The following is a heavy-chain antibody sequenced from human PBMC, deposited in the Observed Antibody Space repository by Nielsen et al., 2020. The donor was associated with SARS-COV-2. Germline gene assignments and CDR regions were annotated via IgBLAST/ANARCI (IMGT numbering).Heavy chain of an antibody. D-gene: IGHD6-13*01. CDR1: GGSISSGGYY. V-gene: IGHV4-61*02. CDR3: ARDRWQQLVPTY. CDR2: VFATGNT. J-gene: IGHJ4*02. Sequence: SETLSLTCTVSGGSISSGGYYWTWIRQPAGKGLEWIGRVFATGNTNYNPSLKSRITISVDTAKNHFSLKLTSVTAADTAVYYCARDRWQQLVPTYWGQGTLVTVSS.